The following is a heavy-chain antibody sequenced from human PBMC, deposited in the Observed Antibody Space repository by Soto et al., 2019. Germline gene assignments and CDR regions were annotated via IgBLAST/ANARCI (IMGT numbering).Heavy chain of an antibody. V-gene: IGHV4-30-4*01. Sequence: PSETLSLTCTVSGGSISSGDYDWSWIRQPPGKGLEWIGYIYYSGSTYYNPSLKSRVTISVDTSKNQFSLKLSSVTAADTAVYYCARAEDGYNNFDYWGQGTLVTV. J-gene: IGHJ4*02. CDR2: IYYSGST. CDR1: GGSISSGDYD. CDR3: ARAEDGYNNFDY. D-gene: IGHD5-12*01.